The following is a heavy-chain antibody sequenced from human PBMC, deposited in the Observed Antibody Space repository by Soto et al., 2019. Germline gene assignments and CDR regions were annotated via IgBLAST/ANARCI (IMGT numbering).Heavy chain of an antibody. CDR3: ARGGYYDSSGSRNYHYYGMNV. CDR2: ISPYDGNT. CDR1: GYTFRSYG. D-gene: IGHD3-22*01. J-gene: IGHJ6*02. Sequence: ASVKVSCKASGYTFRSYGINWVRQAPGQGLEWLGWISPYDGNTKYAQILQGRVSMTTDTSTKTAYMEVRSLRSDDTAVYYCARGGYYDSSGSRNYHYYGMNVWGQGTTVTVSS. V-gene: IGHV1-18*01.